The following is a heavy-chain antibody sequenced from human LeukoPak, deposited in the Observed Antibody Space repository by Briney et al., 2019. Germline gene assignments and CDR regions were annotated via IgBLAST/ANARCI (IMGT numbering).Heavy chain of an antibody. Sequence: SETLSLTCTVSGGSISNYYWSWIRQPPGKGLEWIGYIYYTGTTNYNPSLKSRVTISVDTSKNQFSLKLNSVTAADTAVYYCARDYSTSYYYYGMDLWGQGTTVTVSS. CDR2: IYYTGTT. CDR3: ARDYSTSYYYYGMDL. J-gene: IGHJ6*02. D-gene: IGHD4-11*01. CDR1: GGSISNYY. V-gene: IGHV4-59*01.